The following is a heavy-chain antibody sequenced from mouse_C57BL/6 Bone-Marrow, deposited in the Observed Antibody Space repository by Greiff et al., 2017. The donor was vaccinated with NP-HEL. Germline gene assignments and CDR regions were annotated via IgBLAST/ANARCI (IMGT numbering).Heavy chain of an antibody. Sequence: VHVKQSGAELVRPGASVKLSCTASGFNIKDDYMHWVKQRPEQGLEWIGWIDPENGDTEYASKFQGKATITADTSSNTAYLQLSSLTSEDTAVYYCTFTTVVVDYWGQGTTLTVSS. V-gene: IGHV14-4*01. CDR3: TFTTVVVDY. CDR2: IDPENGDT. D-gene: IGHD1-1*01. CDR1: GFNIKDDY. J-gene: IGHJ2*01.